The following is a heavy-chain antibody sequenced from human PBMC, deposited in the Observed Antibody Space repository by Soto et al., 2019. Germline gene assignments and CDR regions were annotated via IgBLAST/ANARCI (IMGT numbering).Heavy chain of an antibody. CDR1: GDSVSGNSSA. CDR2: TYYRSRWYN. D-gene: IGHD3-16*01. Sequence: QSLSLTCSISGDSVSGNSSAWNWIRQSPSRGLECVGRTYYRSRWYNYYAVSLKSRITGTPDTSKHQFSLHLNSVTTEDTAVYYCARELPYYVSTDSYLHXSDQAALLTVS. J-gene: IGHJ4*02. CDR3: ARELPYYVSTDSYLHX. V-gene: IGHV6-1*01.